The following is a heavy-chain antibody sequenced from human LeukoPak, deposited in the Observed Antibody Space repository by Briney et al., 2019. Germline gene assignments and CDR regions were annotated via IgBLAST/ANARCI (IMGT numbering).Heavy chain of an antibody. CDR1: GGSVTSYY. D-gene: IGHD1-26*01. CDR3: ARHGTVPSGSYFDY. V-gene: IGHV4-59*08. CDR2: IHYSGSN. J-gene: IGHJ4*02. Sequence: PSETLSLTCSVSGGSVTSYYWSWIRQPPGKGLEWIGHIHYSGSNNYNPSLKSRVTMFVDKSKNQISLRLSSVTAADTAVYYCARHGTVPSGSYFDYWGQGTQVTLS.